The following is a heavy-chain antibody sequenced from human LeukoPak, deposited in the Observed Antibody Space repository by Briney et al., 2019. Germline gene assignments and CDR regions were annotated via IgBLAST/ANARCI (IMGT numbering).Heavy chain of an antibody. CDR2: ISYDGSNK. CDR3: AKDRSVTMIESSPAY. J-gene: IGHJ4*02. V-gene: IGHV3-30*18. Sequence: GGSLRLSCAASGFTFSSYGMHWVRQAPGKGLEWVAVISYDGSNKYYADSVKGRFTISRDNSKNTLYLQMNSLRAEDTAVYYCAKDRSVTMIESSPAYWGQGTLVTVSS. CDR1: GFTFSSYG. D-gene: IGHD3-22*01.